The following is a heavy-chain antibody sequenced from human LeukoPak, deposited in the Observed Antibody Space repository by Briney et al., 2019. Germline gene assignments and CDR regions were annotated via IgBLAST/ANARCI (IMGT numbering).Heavy chain of an antibody. CDR3: ASPQSIAAAGTTGENWFDP. CDR2: INPNSGGT. Sequence: GASVKVSCKASGYTFTGYYMHWARQAPGQGLEWMGWINPNSGGTNYAQKFQGRVTMTRDTSISTAYMELSRLRSDDTAVYYCASPQSIAAAGTTGENWFDPWGQGTLVTVSS. D-gene: IGHD6-13*01. J-gene: IGHJ5*02. V-gene: IGHV1-2*02. CDR1: GYTFTGYY.